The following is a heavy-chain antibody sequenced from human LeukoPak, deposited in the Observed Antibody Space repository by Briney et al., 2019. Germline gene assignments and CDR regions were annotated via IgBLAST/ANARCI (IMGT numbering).Heavy chain of an antibody. CDR1: GYTFTTYY. D-gene: IGHD3-22*01. J-gene: IGHJ4*02. CDR3: ARAGDSSGYYYDY. Sequence: ASLKDSCKESGYTFTTYYMHWVRHAPGQGVEWMGIINPSGGSTSYAQKFQGRVTLTSDTSTNTAYMELSSLRSEDTAMYYCARAGDSSGYYYDYWGQGTLVTVSS. V-gene: IGHV1-46*01. CDR2: INPSGGST.